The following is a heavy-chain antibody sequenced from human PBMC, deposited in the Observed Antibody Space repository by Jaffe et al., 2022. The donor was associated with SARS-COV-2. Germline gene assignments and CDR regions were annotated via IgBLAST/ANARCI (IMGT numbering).Heavy chain of an antibody. J-gene: IGHJ3*02. CDR3: VRGQYCAFDI. Sequence: QVQLQQSGLGLVKPSQTLSLTCAISGDSIFSARVAWNWIRQSPSRGLEWLGRTYHTSKWYNDYAESVKGRITINPDTSRNQFSLRLDSVTPEDTAVYYCVRGQYCAFDIWGQGTMVTVSS. V-gene: IGHV6-1*01. CDR2: TYHTSKWYN. D-gene: IGHD2-8*02. CDR1: GDSIFSARVA.